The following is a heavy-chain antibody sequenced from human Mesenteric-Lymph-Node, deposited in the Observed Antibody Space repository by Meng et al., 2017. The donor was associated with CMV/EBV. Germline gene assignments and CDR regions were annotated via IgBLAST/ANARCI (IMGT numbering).Heavy chain of an antibody. J-gene: IGHJ5*02. CDR2: ISYDGGNK. D-gene: IGHD3-10*01. Sequence: GGSLRLSCAASGFSFSSAAMHWVRQAPGKGLEWVAVISYDGGNKFYADSVKGRFTISRDNSKNTLFLQVNSLTPDDTAVYFCARDLPFDPYFYGTGSYNWLDPWGQGSLVTVSS. CDR1: GFSFSSAA. CDR3: ARDLPFDPYFYGTGSYNWLDP. V-gene: IGHV3-30-3*01.